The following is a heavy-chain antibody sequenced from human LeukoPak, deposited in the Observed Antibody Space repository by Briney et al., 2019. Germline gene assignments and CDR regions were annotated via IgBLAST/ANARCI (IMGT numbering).Heavy chain of an antibody. CDR3: ASLLYDSRQVDAFDI. D-gene: IGHD3-22*01. Sequence: SETLSLTCAVSGGSISSSNWWSWVRQPPGKGLEWIGEIYHSGSTNYNPSLKSRVTISVDKSKNQFSLKLSSVTAADTAVYYCASLLYDSRQVDAFDIWAKGQWSPSLQ. CDR2: IYHSGST. CDR1: GGSISSSNW. J-gene: IGHJ3*02. V-gene: IGHV4-4*02.